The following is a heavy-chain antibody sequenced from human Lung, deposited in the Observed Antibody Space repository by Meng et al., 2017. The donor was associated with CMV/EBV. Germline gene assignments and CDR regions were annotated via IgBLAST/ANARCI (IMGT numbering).Heavy chain of an antibody. Sequence: YSLTNYWMGGVRQMPGKGLEWMGIIYPGDSDSRYSPSFQGQVTISADKSISTAYLQWSSLKASDTAMYYCARRYCSGTSCYKFFDYWGQGTLVTVSS. J-gene: IGHJ4*02. CDR2: IYPGDSDS. CDR1: YSLTNYW. V-gene: IGHV5-51*01. CDR3: ARRYCSGTSCYKFFDY. D-gene: IGHD2-2*02.